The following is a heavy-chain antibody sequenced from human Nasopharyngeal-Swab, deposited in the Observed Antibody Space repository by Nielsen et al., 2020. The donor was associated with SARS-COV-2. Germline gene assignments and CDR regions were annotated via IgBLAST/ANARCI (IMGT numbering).Heavy chain of an antibody. CDR3: AKASSYFYGSGSSFGAFDI. CDR1: GFSFGDYA. CDR2: INWNSGSI. V-gene: IGHV3-9*01. J-gene: IGHJ3*02. D-gene: IGHD3-10*01. Sequence: SLKISCAASGFSFGDYAMHWVRQAPGTGLEWVSGINWNSGSIGYADSVKGRFTISRDNAKNSLYLQMNSLRADDTALYYCAKASSYFYGSGSSFGAFDIWGQGTMVTVSS.